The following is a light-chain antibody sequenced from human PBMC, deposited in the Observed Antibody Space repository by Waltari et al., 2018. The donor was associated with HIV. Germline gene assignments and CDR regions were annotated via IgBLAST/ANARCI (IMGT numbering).Light chain of an antibody. J-gene: IGKJ3*01. CDR1: QNVSTN. CDR2: GAS. V-gene: IGKV3-15*01. Sequence: ETVITQSPGALSVSPGERVTLSCRASQNVSTNLAWYQQKPGQPPRLLIYGASARAPDGPARFSGSGSGTEFNLSIAALRSEDLAVYFCQQYNSWPLTFGPGSKVNIK. CDR3: QQYNSWPLT.